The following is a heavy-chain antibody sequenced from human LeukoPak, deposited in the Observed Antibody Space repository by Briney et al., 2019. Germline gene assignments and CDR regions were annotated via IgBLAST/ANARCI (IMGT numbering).Heavy chain of an antibody. V-gene: IGHV3-7*01. CDR1: GFTFSSYW. J-gene: IGHJ6*02. CDR2: IKQDGSEK. D-gene: IGHD3-16*02. Sequence: GGSLRLSCAASGFTFSSYWMSWVRQAPGKGLEWVANIKQDGSEKYYVDSVKGRFTISRDNAKNSLYLQMNSLRAEDTAVYYCARIRGITFGGVIVRYYYYGMDVWGQGTTVTVSS. CDR3: ARIRGITFGGVIVRYYYYGMDV.